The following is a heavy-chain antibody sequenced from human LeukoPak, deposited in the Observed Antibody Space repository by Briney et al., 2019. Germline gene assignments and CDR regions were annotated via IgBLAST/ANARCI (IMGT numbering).Heavy chain of an antibody. Sequence: GGSLRLSCAASGFTFSIDAMSWVRQAPGRGLEWVSAISESGGSTYYADSVKGRFTISRDNSMDTLSLQMNSLRAEDTAVYYCAKDSGSRAYDYWGQGTLVTVSS. J-gene: IGHJ4*02. CDR3: AKDSGSRAYDY. V-gene: IGHV3-23*01. CDR2: ISESGGST. D-gene: IGHD3-10*01. CDR1: GFTFSIDA.